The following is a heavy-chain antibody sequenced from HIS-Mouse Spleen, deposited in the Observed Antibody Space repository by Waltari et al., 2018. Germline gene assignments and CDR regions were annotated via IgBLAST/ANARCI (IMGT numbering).Heavy chain of an antibody. CDR3: AVPGGSGSPSFDY. J-gene: IGHJ4*02. V-gene: IGHV1-2*02. CDR2: INPNSGGT. D-gene: IGHD3-10*01. CDR1: GYTSTGSC. Sequence: QAQLVQSGAEVKKPGASEKVSCKASGYTSTGSCMHWVRPAPGQGLEWMGWINPNSGGTNYAQKFQGRVTMTRDTSISTAYMELSRLRSDDTAVYYCAVPGGSGSPSFDYWGQGTLVTVSS.